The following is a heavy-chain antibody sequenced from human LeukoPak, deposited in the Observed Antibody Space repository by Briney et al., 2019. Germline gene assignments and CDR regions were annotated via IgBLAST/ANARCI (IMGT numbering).Heavy chain of an antibody. CDR1: GGSISSSRYY. V-gene: IGHV4-39*01. D-gene: IGHD1-26*01. J-gene: IGHJ4*02. Sequence: SETLSLTCTVSGGSISSSRYYWGWIRQPPGKGQEWIGSIYYSGSTYYNPSLKSRVTISVDTSKNQFSLKLSSVTVADTAVYYCAGSGSYLYYFDYWGQGTLVTVSS. CDR2: IYYSGST. CDR3: AGSGSYLYYFDY.